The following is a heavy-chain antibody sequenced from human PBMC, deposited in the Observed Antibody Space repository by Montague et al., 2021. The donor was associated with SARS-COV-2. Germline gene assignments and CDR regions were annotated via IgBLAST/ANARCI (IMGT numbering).Heavy chain of an antibody. J-gene: IGHJ6*02. V-gene: IGHV2-70*11. Sequence: PALVKPTQTLTLTCTFSGFSLRTAGTCVSWIRQPPGKAPQWLARIDWDGDKYYSRTLETRVSISTDTAKTQVVLTMTNVDPMDTATYYCARLSGVAPRCYYEGMDVWGQGTAGTVSS. CDR1: GFSLRTAGTC. D-gene: IGHD7-27*01. CDR2: IDWDGDK. CDR3: ARLSGVAPRCYYEGMDV.